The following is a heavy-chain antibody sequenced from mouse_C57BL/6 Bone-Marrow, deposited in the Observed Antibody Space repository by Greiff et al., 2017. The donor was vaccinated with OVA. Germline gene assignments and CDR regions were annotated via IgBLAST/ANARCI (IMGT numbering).Heavy chain of an antibody. CDR1: GVDFSRYW. CDR3: ARPGLRHWYFDV. CDR2: INPDSSTI. D-gene: IGHD2-4*01. J-gene: IGHJ1*03. Sequence: EAGGVDFSRYWMSWVRRAPGKGLEWIGEINPDSSTINYAPSLKDKFIISRDNAKNTLYLQMSKVRSEDTALYYCARPGLRHWYFDVWGTGTTVTVSS. V-gene: IGHV4-1*01.